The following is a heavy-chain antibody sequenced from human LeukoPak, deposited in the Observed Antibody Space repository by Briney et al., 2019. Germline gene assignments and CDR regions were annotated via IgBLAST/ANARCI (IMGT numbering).Heavy chain of an antibody. J-gene: IGHJ6*03. Sequence: GGSLRLSCAASGFTFSSYGMHWVRQAPGKGLEWVAFIRYDESNKDYADSVKGRFTISRDNSKNTLYLQMNSLRAEDTAVYYCAKDAAVVVPAAMGYMDVWGKGTTVTVSS. D-gene: IGHD2-2*01. CDR3: AKDAAVVVPAAMGYMDV. V-gene: IGHV3-30*02. CDR2: IRYDESNK. CDR1: GFTFSSYG.